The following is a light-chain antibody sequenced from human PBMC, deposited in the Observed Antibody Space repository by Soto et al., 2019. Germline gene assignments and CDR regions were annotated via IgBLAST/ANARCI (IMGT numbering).Light chain of an antibody. CDR1: GSNIGAPYD. J-gene: IGLJ7*01. Sequence: QSVLTQPPSLSGAPGQRVTISCTGSGSNIGAPYDVHWYQHLPGTVPKLLIYGSTNRPSGVPGRFSGSKSGTSASLAITGLQAEDEADYYCQSYDSSLSGYVFGAGTQLTVL. CDR3: QSYDSSLSGYV. CDR2: GST. V-gene: IGLV1-40*01.